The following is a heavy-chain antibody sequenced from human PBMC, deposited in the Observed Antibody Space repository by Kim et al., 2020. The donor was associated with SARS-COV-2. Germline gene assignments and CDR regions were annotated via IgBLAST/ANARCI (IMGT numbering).Heavy chain of an antibody. CDR2: T. CDR3: ARAAGTGTVDY. D-gene: IGHD3-9*01. V-gene: IGHV3-7*01. Sequence: TYYVDSVRGRVTISRDNAKNLLYLHMTSLRVEDTAVYYCARAAGTGTVDYWGQGTLVTVSS. J-gene: IGHJ4*02.